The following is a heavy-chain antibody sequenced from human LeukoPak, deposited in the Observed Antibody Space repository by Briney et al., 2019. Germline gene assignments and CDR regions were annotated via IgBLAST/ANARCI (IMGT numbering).Heavy chain of an antibody. CDR1: GFTFSSYG. J-gene: IGHJ6*02. D-gene: IGHD2-2*01. Sequence: RSLRLSCAASGFTFSSYGMHWVRQAPGKGLEWVAVISYDGSNKYYEYSVKGRFTISRDNSKNTLYLKMNSLRAEDTAVYYCAKDLEPAATYYYYGMDVWGQGTTVTVSS. CDR3: AKDLEPAATYYYYGMDV. V-gene: IGHV3-30*18. CDR2: ISYDGSNK.